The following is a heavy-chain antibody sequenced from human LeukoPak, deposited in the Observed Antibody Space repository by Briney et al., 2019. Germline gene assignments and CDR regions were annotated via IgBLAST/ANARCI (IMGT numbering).Heavy chain of an antibody. CDR2: FNPEDGET. J-gene: IGHJ5*02. D-gene: IGHD5-24*01. Sequence: ASVKVSCKVSGYTLSELSMHWVRQAPGKGLEWMGGFNPEDGETIYTQNLQGRVIMTEDTSTDTAYMELSSLRSEDTAVYYCATVEAGANWFDPWGQGTLVTVAS. CDR1: GYTLSELS. CDR3: ATVEAGANWFDP. V-gene: IGHV1-24*01.